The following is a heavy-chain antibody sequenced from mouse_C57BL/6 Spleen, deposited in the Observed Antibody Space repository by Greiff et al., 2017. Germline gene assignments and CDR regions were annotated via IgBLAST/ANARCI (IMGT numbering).Heavy chain of an antibody. D-gene: IGHD4-1*01. Sequence: DVKLVESGGGLVKPGGSLKLSCAASGFTFSDYGMHWVRQAPEKGLEWVAYLSSGSSSIYYADTVKGRFTISRDNAKNTLFLQMTSLRSEDTAMYYCAMKPLTGYYAMDYWGQGTSVTVSS. CDR2: LSSGSSSI. CDR3: AMKPLTGYYAMDY. J-gene: IGHJ4*01. CDR1: GFTFSDYG. V-gene: IGHV5-17*01.